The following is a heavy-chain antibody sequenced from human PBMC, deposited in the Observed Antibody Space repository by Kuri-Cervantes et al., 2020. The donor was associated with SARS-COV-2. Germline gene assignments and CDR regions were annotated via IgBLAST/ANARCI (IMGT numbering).Heavy chain of an antibody. CDR2: FDPEDGET. Sequence: ASVKVSCKASGYTFTSYYMHWVRQAPGKGLEWMGGFDPEDGETIYAQKVQGRVTMTEDTSTDTAYMELSSLRSEDTAVYYCATVRCSGGSCYSRGAFDIWGQGTMVTVSS. CDR3: ATVRCSGGSCYSRGAFDI. CDR1: GYTFTSYY. D-gene: IGHD2-15*01. V-gene: IGHV1-24*01. J-gene: IGHJ3*02.